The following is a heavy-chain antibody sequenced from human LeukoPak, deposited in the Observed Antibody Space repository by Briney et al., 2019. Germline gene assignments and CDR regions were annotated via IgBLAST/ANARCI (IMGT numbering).Heavy chain of an antibody. CDR3: ARESLGGDYDY. CDR1: GFIFDNYG. D-gene: IGHD4-17*01. J-gene: IGHJ4*02. CDR2: INANGDRT. Sequence: GGSLRLSCAASGFIFDNYGMSWVRQVPGKGLEWVSGINANGDRTGYADFVKGRFSISRDNAKNFLYLQMNSLRSEDTAFYYCARESLGGDYDYWGQGTLVAVSS. V-gene: IGHV3-20*04.